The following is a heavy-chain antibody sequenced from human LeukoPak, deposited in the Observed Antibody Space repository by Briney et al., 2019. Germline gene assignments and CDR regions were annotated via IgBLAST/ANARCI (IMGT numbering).Heavy chain of an antibody. CDR2: IYYSGST. CDR1: GGSISSYY. Sequence: SETLSLTCTVSGGSISSYYWSWIRQPPGKGLEWIGYIYYSGSTNYNPSLKSRVTISVDTSKNQFSLILNSVTAADTAVYYCARVDYYDSSASDYWGQGTLVTVSS. CDR3: ARVDYYDSSASDY. D-gene: IGHD3-22*01. J-gene: IGHJ4*02. V-gene: IGHV4-59*01.